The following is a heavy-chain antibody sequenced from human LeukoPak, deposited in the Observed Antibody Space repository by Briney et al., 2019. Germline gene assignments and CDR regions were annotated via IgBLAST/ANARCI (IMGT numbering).Heavy chain of an antibody. Sequence: GGSLRLSCTASGFIFNDYYMSWIRQTPGKGLEWDSVIYSGGSTYYADSVKGRFTISRDNSKNTLYLQMNSLRAEDTAVYYCARDKVATEAFDFWGQGTMVTVSS. CDR2: IYSGGST. J-gene: IGHJ3*01. V-gene: IGHV3-66*01. CDR3: ARDKVATEAFDF. D-gene: IGHD5-12*01. CDR1: GFIFNDYY.